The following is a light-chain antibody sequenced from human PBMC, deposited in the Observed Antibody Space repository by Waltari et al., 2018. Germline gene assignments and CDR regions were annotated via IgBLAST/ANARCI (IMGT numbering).Light chain of an antibody. Sequence: EIVMTQSPATLSVSPGERATLSCRASQSVSDNLAWYQHKPGQAPRLLIYGASTRATGITGRFSGSGSGTEFTLTISSLQSEDIALYYCQQYNHWPPSTFGQGTKVEIK. J-gene: IGKJ1*01. CDR3: QQYNHWPPST. V-gene: IGKV3-15*01. CDR2: GAS. CDR1: QSVSDN.